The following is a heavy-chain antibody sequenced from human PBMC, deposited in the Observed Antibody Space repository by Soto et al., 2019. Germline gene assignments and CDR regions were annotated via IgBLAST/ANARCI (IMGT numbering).Heavy chain of an antibody. CDR2: INAGNGNT. D-gene: IGHD5-12*01. CDR1: GYTFTSYA. CDR3: ARDLGYSGYETQIYYYYGMDV. J-gene: IGHJ6*02. V-gene: IGHV1-3*01. Sequence: ASVKVSCKASGYTFTSYAMHWVRQAPGQRLEWMGWINAGNGNTKYSQKFQGRVTITRDTSASTAYMELSSLRSEDTAVYYCARDLGYSGYETQIYYYYGMDVWGQGTTVTVS.